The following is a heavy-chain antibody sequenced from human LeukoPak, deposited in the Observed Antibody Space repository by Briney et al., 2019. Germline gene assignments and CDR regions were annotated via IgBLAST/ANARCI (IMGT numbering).Heavy chain of an antibody. CDR1: GGSISSYY. J-gene: IGHJ4*02. D-gene: IGHD3-10*01. Sequence: PSETLSLTCTVSGGSISSYYWSWIRQPPGKGLEGIGYIYYSGSTNYNPSLKSRVTISVDTSKNQFSLKLSSVTAADTAVYYCARRACGSGSPFDYWGQGTLVTVSS. CDR2: IYYSGST. V-gene: IGHV4-59*08. CDR3: ARRACGSGSPFDY.